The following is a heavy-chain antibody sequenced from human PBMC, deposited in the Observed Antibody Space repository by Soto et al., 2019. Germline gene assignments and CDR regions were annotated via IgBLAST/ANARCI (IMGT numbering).Heavy chain of an antibody. D-gene: IGHD3-3*01. V-gene: IGHV3-33*01. CDR2: IWYDGSNK. CDR3: ARDEYAFWSGFGLNYYGMDV. J-gene: IGHJ6*02. Sequence: GSLRPSGAASGFTFSSYGMHWVRQAPGKGLEWVAVIWYDGSNKYYADSVKGRFTISRDNSKNTLYLQMNSLRAEDTAVYYCARDEYAFWSGFGLNYYGMDVWGQGTTVTVYS. CDR1: GFTFSSYG.